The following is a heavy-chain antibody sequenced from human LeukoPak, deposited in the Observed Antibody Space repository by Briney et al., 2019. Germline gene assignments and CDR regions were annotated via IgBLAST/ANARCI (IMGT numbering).Heavy chain of an antibody. CDR1: GGSISSYY. CDR2: IYYSGST. J-gene: IGHJ5*02. D-gene: IGHD3-3*01. CDR3: PREDYYFWCGYQNWFNP. V-gene: IGHV4-59*12. Sequence: SETLSLTCTVSGGSISSYYWSWIRQPPGKSLEWIGCIYYSGSTYYNPSLKSRVTISVDTSKNQFSLKLSSVTAADTAVYYCPREDYYFWCGYQNWFNPWGQGTRVTVS.